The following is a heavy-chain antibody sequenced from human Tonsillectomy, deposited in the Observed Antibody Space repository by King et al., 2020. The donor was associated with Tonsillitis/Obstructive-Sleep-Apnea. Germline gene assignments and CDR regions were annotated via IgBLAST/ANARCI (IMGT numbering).Heavy chain of an antibody. V-gene: IGHV4-59*08. D-gene: IGHD3-10*01. J-gene: IGHJ5*02. CDR1: GGSISSYY. CDR3: ARYEKVRGVRRGFDP. CDR2: IYSSGST. Sequence: VQLQESGPGLVKPSETLSLTCTVSGGSISSYYWTWIRQPPGKGLEWIGYIYSSGSTNYNPSLKSRVTISVDTSKNQFSLKLSSVTAADTAVYYCARYEKVRGVRRGFDPWGRGTRDTVS.